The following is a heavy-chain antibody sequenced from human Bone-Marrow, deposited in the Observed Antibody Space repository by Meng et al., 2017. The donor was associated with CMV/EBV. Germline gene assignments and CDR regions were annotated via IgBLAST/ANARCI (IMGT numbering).Heavy chain of an antibody. CDR3: VRDSMQGGGFDD. CDR1: GFTFSDHY. D-gene: IGHD3-10*01. V-gene: IGHV3-72*01. CDR2: TKTKTYNYNT. Sequence: GGSLRLSCAVSGFTFSDHYMDWFRQAPGKGLQWISRTKTKTYNYNTQYAASVEGRFTVSRDDSKNSLYLKMNSLKTDVTAVYYCVRDSMQGGGFDDWGPGSLVTVSS. J-gene: IGHJ4*02.